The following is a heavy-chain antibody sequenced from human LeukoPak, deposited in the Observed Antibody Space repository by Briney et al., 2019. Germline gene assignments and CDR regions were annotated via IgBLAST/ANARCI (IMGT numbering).Heavy chain of an antibody. V-gene: IGHV3-21*06. CDR1: GFTFSASS. D-gene: IGHD5/OR15-5a*01. CDR2: IFGDGPGL. J-gene: IGHJ4*02. Sequence: GGSLRLSCEASGFTFSASSMNWVRQAPGKGLEWVSSIFGDGPGLYYADSVKGRFTISRDNGKNSVYLEMNSLRDDDTAVYYCTREGGSTDAGFWGQGTLVTVSS. CDR3: TREGGSTDAGF.